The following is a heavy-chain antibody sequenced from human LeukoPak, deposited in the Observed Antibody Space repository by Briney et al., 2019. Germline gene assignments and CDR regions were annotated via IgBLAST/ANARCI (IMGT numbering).Heavy chain of an antibody. CDR3: SKWKAIVLVPAARSPIDY. D-gene: IGHD2-2*01. Sequence: GGSLRLSCAASGFTFSSYAMSWVRQAPGKGLEWVSGISGSGGSTYYADSVKGRFTISRDNSKHTLYLQMNSLRAEDTAVYYCSKWKAIVLVPAARSPIDYWGQGTLVTVSS. V-gene: IGHV3-23*01. CDR2: ISGSGGST. CDR1: GFTFSSYA. J-gene: IGHJ4*02.